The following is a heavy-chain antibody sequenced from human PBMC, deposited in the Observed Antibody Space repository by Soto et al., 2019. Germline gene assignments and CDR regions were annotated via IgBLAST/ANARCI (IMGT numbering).Heavy chain of an antibody. CDR1: GGTFSSYA. Sequence: VKVSCKASGGTFSSYAISWVRQAPGQGLEWMGVIIPIFGTANYARKFQGRVTITADESTSTAYMELSSLRSEDTAVYYCARTYSNYGFSGMDVWGQGTTVTVSS. D-gene: IGHD4-4*01. J-gene: IGHJ6*02. CDR2: IIPIFGTA. V-gene: IGHV1-69*13. CDR3: ARTYSNYGFSGMDV.